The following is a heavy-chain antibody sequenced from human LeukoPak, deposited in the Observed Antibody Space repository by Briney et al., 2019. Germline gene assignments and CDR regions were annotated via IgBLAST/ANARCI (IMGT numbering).Heavy chain of an antibody. CDR1: GYTFSRYG. V-gene: IGHV1-18*01. CDR2: ISADNGNT. D-gene: IGHD6-13*01. CDR3: AREGVVAAAHDAFDI. Sequence: ASVKVSCKASGYTFSRYGICWVRQAPGQGLEWMRWISADNGNTNYAQNLQGRVTMTTDAPTGTTYMELRSLTSDDTTVYYCAREGVVAAAHDAFDIWGQGTMVTVSS. J-gene: IGHJ3*02.